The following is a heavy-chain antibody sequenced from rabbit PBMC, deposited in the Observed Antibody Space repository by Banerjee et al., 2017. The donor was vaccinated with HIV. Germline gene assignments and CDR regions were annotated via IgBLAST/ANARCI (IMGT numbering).Heavy chain of an antibody. J-gene: IGHJ4*01. Sequence: QSLEESGGDLVKPGASLTLTCTASGFSFSSSYYMCWVRQAPGKGLEWIACISTSSGSTYYASWAKGRFTISKTSSTTVTLQMTSLTAADTATYFCARDYAGYRTYGYAFNLWGPGTLVTVS. V-gene: IGHV1S40*01. CDR2: ISTSSGST. CDR3: ARDYAGYRTYGYAFNL. CDR1: GFSFSSSYY. D-gene: IGHD6-1*01.